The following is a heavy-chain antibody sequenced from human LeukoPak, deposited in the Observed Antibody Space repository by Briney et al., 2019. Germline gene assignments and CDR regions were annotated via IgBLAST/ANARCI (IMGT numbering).Heavy chain of an antibody. J-gene: IGHJ4*02. CDR3: ATKLQYSSSWSFDY. CDR1: GNTLTELS. D-gene: IGHD6-13*01. CDR2: FDPEDGET. Sequence: ASVKVSCKVSGNTLTELSMHWVRQAPGKGLEWMGGFDPEDGETIYAQKFQGRVTMTEDTSTDTAYMELSSLRSEDTAVYYCATKLQYSSSWSFDYWGQGTLVTVSS. V-gene: IGHV1-24*01.